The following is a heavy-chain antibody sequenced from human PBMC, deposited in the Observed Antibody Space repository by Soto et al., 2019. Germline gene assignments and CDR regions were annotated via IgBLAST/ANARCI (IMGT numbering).Heavy chain of an antibody. J-gene: IGHJ3*02. CDR1: GFTFDDYG. Sequence: GGSLRLSCAASGFTFDDYGMSWVRQAPGKGLEWVSGINWNGGSTGYADSVKGRFTISRDNAKNSLYLQMNSLRAEDTALYYCAKDKSLGPDYDFWSGISDAFDIWGQGTMVTVSS. CDR3: AKDKSLGPDYDFWSGISDAFDI. CDR2: INWNGGST. V-gene: IGHV3-20*04. D-gene: IGHD3-3*01.